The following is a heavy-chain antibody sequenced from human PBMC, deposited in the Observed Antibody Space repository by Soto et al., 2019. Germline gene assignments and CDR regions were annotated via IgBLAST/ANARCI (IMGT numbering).Heavy chain of an antibody. CDR3: ARDPPYGSGTSQNYVMDV. V-gene: IGHV3-7*04. CDR1: GFTFNTYW. J-gene: IGHJ6*02. Sequence: PGGSLRLSCAASGFTFNTYWMTWVRQAPGKGLEWVANIKQDGSETYYVDSVKGRFTISRDNAKNSLYLQMNSLRAEDTAVYYCARDPPYGSGTSQNYVMDVWGQGTTVTGSS. D-gene: IGHD3-10*01. CDR2: IKQDGSET.